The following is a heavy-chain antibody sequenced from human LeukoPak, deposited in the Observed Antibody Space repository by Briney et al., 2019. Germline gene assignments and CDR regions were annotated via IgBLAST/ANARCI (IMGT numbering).Heavy chain of an antibody. CDR1: GGSISSSSYY. D-gene: IGHD3-10*01. Sequence: SETLSLTCTVSGGSISSSSYYWGWIRQPPGKGLEWIGSIYYSGSTYYNPSLKSRVTISVDTSKNQFSLKLSSVTAADTAVYYCARDYYGSGVFDYWGQGTLVTVSS. CDR3: ARDYYGSGVFDY. V-gene: IGHV4-39*07. CDR2: IYYSGST. J-gene: IGHJ4*02.